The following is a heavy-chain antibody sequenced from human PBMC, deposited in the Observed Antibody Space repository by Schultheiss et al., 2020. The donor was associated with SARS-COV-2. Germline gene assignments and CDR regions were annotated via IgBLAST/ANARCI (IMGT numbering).Heavy chain of an antibody. J-gene: IGHJ4*02. CDR3: ARLNEDDSSGWYFDN. D-gene: IGHD6-19*01. V-gene: IGHV4-61*02. CDR2: IYTSGST. CDR1: GGSISSGGYY. Sequence: SETLSLTCTVSGGSISSGGYYWSWIRQPAGKGLEWIGRIYTSGSTNYNPSLKSRVTISLDKSKNQFSLKLSSVTAADTAVYYCARLNEDDSSGWYFDNWGQGTLVTVSS.